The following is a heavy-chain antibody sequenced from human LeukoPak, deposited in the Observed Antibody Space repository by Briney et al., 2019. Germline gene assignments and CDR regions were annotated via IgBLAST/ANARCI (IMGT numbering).Heavy chain of an antibody. CDR2: VFYTGST. CDR3: ARAVAVAGTFKFDF. CDR1: GGSISGNY. J-gene: IGHJ4*02. D-gene: IGHD6-19*01. V-gene: IGHV4-59*01. Sequence: SETLSLTCTLSGGSISGNYWTWIRQPPGKGLDYIGHVFYTGSTNYSPSLKSRLTISIDTSKSHFSLKLTSVRAADTAVYYCARAVAVAGTFKFDFWGEGTLVTVSS.